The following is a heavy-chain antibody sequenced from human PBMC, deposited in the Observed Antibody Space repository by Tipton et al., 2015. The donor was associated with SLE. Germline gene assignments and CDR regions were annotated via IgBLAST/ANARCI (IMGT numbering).Heavy chain of an antibody. D-gene: IGHD3-16*01. Sequence: TLSLTCTVSGDSIISGGYYWSWFRQHPGKGLEWIGYIYYSGSTFYNPSLMSRVTISVDTSQNQFSLRLISVTAADTAVYYCARDTVWHYMDVWGRGTTVTVSS. CDR3: ARDTVWHYMDV. CDR2: IYYSGST. J-gene: IGHJ6*03. V-gene: IGHV4-31*03. CDR1: GDSIISGGYY.